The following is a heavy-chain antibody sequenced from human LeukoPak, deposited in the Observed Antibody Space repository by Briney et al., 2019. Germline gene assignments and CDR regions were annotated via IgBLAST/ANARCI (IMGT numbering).Heavy chain of an antibody. CDR1: GFPFSSYA. CDR2: VSSSGANT. Sequence: GGSLRLSCAASGFPFSSYAMTWVHQAPGKGLEWVSVVSSSGANTNYADSVKGRFTISRDNSKNTLYLQMSSLRDDDTAVYYCAKGIYSSSSQGAFDIWGQGTMVTVSS. V-gene: IGHV3-23*01. J-gene: IGHJ3*02. D-gene: IGHD6-13*01. CDR3: AKGIYSSSSQGAFDI.